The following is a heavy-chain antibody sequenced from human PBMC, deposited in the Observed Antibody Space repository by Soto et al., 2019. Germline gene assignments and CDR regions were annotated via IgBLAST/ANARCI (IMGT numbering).Heavy chain of an antibody. CDR1: GDSISSYY. J-gene: IGHJ5*02. V-gene: IGHV4-59*01. Sequence: SETLSLTCIVSGDSISSYYWSWIRQPPGKGLEWIGYIFYTGTTKYNPSLKSRVTISVDTSKNQLSLNLSSVTAADTAVYYCAGYYGGFEARFDPWGQGTLVTVSS. CDR2: IFYTGTT. CDR3: AGYYGGFEARFDP. D-gene: IGHD3-10*01.